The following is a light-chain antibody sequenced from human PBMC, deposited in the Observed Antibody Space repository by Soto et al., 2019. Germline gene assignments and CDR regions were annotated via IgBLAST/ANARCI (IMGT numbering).Light chain of an antibody. Sequence: EIVMTQSPATLSVSPGERATLSCRASQSVSSNLAWYQQKLGQAPRLLIYGASTRAIGIPARFSGSGSGTEFTLTISSLQSEDFAVYYCQQYNNWPPWTFGQGTKVEIK. J-gene: IGKJ1*01. CDR1: QSVSSN. CDR3: QQYNNWPPWT. V-gene: IGKV3-15*01. CDR2: GAS.